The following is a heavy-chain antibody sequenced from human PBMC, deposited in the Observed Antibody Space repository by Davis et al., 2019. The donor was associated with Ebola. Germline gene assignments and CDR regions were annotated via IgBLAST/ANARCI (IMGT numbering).Heavy chain of an antibody. V-gene: IGHV3-74*01. D-gene: IGHD6-19*01. CDR1: GFTLGDFA. CDR2: IEKEGSPTT. CDR3: ARGQWLANWHFDL. J-gene: IGHJ2*01. Sequence: HTGGSLRLSCKGSGFTLGDFAMHWVRQVPGKGLVWVSRIEKEGSPTTSYVDSVKGRFTMSRDNSKGTVSLQMKSLGVEDTAVYFCARGQWLANWHFDLWGRGTLVTVSS.